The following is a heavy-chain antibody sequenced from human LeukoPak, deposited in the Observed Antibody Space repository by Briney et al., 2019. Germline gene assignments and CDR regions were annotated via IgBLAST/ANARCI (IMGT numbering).Heavy chain of an antibody. CDR2: INHSGST. Sequence: PSETLSLTCAVYGGSFSGYYWSWIRQPPGKELEWIGEINHSGSTNYNPSLKSRVTISVDTSKNQFSLKLSSVTAADTAVYYCAGMVTSPYYYMDVWGKGTTVTVSS. D-gene: IGHD5-18*01. V-gene: IGHV4-34*01. CDR1: GGSFSGYY. J-gene: IGHJ6*03. CDR3: AGMVTSPYYYMDV.